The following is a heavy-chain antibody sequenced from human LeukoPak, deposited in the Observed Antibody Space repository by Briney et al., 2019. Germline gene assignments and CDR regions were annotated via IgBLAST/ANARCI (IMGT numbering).Heavy chain of an antibody. CDR3: ARDQAPLEWDYNYYGMDV. Sequence: GASVKVSCKASGYTFTSYGISWVRQAPGQGLEWMGWISAYNGNTNYAQKLQGRVTMTTDTSTSTAYMELRSLRSDDTAVYYCARDQAPLEWDYNYYGMDVWGQGTTVTVSS. CDR2: ISAYNGNT. CDR1: GYTFTSYG. D-gene: IGHD3-3*01. J-gene: IGHJ6*02. V-gene: IGHV1-18*01.